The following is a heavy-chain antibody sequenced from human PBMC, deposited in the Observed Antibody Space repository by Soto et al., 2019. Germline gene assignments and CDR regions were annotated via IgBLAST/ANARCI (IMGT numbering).Heavy chain of an antibody. CDR3: ACLGGSNYAFLRRNAAYYHEMDV. D-gene: IGHD1-26*01. V-gene: IGHV3-30*03. CDR2: ISYDGSNK. J-gene: IGHJ6*02. Sequence: QVQLVESGGGVVQPGRSLRLSCAASGFTFSSYDMHWVRQAPGKGLECVAVISYDGSNKFYADSVKGRFTISRVNSKNTLYLQMTSLKPEDTAVYHCACLGGSNYAFLRRNAAYYHEMDVWGQGTTVTVSS. CDR1: GFTFSSYD.